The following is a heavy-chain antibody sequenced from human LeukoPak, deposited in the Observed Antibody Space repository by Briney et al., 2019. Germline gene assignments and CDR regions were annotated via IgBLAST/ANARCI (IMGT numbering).Heavy chain of an antibody. CDR1: GGSISSYY. J-gene: IGHJ6*02. D-gene: IGHD5-12*01. V-gene: IGHV4-59*08. Sequence: SETLSLTCTVSGGSISSYYWSWIRQPPGKGLEWIGYIYYSGSTNYNPSLKSRVTISVDTSKNQFSLKLSSVTAADTAVYYCARLNIVARAVLYGMDVWGQGTTATVSS. CDR3: ARLNIVARAVLYGMDV. CDR2: IYYSGST.